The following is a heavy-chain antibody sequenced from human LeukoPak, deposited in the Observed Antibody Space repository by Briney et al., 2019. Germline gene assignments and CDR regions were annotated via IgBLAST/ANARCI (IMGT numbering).Heavy chain of an antibody. D-gene: IGHD2/OR15-2a*01. J-gene: IGHJ4*02. Sequence: GASVKVFCKASGYTFTGYFIHWVRQAPGQGLEWMGWINPNTNGTNYAQKFQGRLTMTRDTSISTAYMELSRLRSDDTAVYYCARVLSSNIDYWGQGTPVTVSS. V-gene: IGHV1-2*02. CDR3: ARVLSSNIDY. CDR1: GYTFTGYF. CDR2: INPNTNGT.